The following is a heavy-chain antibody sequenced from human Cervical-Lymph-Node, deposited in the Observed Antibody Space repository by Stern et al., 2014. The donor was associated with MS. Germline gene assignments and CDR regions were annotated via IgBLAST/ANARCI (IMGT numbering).Heavy chain of an antibody. V-gene: IGHV2-5*02. J-gene: IGHJ4*02. D-gene: IGHD3-10*01. CDR2: IYWDDDK. CDR3: AHNSYASGVLDY. CDR1: GFSLTTSGVG. Sequence: QITLKESGPTLVKPTQTLTLTCTFSGFSLTTSGVGVGWIRQPPGKALEWLGIIYWDDDKRYSPSLKSRLTITKDTSKNQVVLTMTNMAPVDTATYYCAHNSYASGVLDYWGQGTLVTVSS.